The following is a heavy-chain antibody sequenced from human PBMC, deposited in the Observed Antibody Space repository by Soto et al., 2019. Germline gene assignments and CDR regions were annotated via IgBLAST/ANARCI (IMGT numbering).Heavy chain of an antibody. CDR3: ARDTMVRGVMVPTGMDV. CDR1: GFTFSSYS. V-gene: IGHV3-48*01. CDR2: ISSSSSTI. J-gene: IGHJ6*04. D-gene: IGHD3-10*01. Sequence: PGGSLRLSCAASGFTFSSYSMNWVRQAPGKGLEWVSYISSSSSTIYYADSVKGRFTISRDNAKNSLYLQMNSLRAEDTAVYYCARDTMVRGVMVPTGMDVWGKGTTVTVSS.